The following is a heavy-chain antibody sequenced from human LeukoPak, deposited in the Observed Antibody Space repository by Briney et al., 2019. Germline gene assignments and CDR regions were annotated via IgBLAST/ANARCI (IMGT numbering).Heavy chain of an antibody. CDR1: RFTVSSNY. Sequence: GGSLRLSCAASRFTVSSNYMSWVRQAPGKGLEWVSVIYSGGSTYYADSAKGRFTISRDNSKNTLYLQMNSLRAEDTAVYYCARDSEGDLFDYWGQGTLVTVSS. V-gene: IGHV3-66*02. J-gene: IGHJ4*02. CDR2: IYSGGST. CDR3: ARDSEGDLFDY. D-gene: IGHD2-21*02.